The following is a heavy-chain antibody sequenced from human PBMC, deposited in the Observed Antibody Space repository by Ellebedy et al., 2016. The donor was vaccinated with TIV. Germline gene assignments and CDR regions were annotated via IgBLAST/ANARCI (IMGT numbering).Heavy chain of an antibody. CDR3: ASDGSYGDYRSPTHAFEI. J-gene: IGHJ3*02. CDR1: RFSFRNYW. CDR2: MNQDGSQK. V-gene: IGHV3-7*01. Sequence: GGSLRLSCAASRFSFRNYWMSWVRQAPGKGLEWVANMNQDGSQKYYVDSVKGRFTISRDNAKNSLYLQMNSLRIEDTAVYYCASDGSYGDYRSPTHAFEIWGQGTTVTVSS. D-gene: IGHD4-17*01.